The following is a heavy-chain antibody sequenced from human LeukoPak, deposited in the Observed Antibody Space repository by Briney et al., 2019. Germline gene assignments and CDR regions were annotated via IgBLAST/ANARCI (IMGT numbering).Heavy chain of an antibody. CDR2: IDHSGST. Sequence: SGTLSLTCAVSGGSIINSNWWSWVRQPPGKGLEWIGEIDHSGSTSYNPSLKSRVTMSVDRSQNQFSLRLSTVTAADTAVYYCARTGEGGFDYWGQGTLVTVSS. J-gene: IGHJ4*02. CDR1: GGSIINSNW. CDR3: ARTGEGGFDY. D-gene: IGHD7-27*01. V-gene: IGHV4-4*02.